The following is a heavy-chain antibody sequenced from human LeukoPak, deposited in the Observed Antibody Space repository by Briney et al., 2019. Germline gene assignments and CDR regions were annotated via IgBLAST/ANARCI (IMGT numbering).Heavy chain of an antibody. Sequence: PSETLSLTCAVSGDSISSYYWSWIRQPPGKGLEWIGYIYYSGSTNYNPSLKSRVTISLDTSKNQFSLKLSSVTAADTAMYYCAREGLLCGGDCYRDAFDIWGQGTMVTVSS. D-gene: IGHD2-21*02. V-gene: IGHV4-59*01. CDR2: IYYSGST. J-gene: IGHJ3*02. CDR1: GDSISSYY. CDR3: AREGLLCGGDCYRDAFDI.